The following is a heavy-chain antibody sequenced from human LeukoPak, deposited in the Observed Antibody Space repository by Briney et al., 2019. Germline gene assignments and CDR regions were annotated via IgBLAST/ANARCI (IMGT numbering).Heavy chain of an antibody. CDR2: IGTYNDNT. D-gene: IGHD1-26*01. V-gene: IGHV1-18*04. Sequence: GASVKVSCKASGYSFTTYAISWVRQAPGQGLEWMGWIGTYNDNTNYAQNLQGRVTLTTDTSTSTAYMELRSLRSDDTAVYYCARGWDRFEYWGQGTLVTVSS. CDR3: ARGWDRFEY. CDR1: GYSFTTYA. J-gene: IGHJ4*02.